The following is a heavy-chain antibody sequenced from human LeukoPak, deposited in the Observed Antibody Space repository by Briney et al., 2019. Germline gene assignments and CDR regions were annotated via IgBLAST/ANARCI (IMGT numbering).Heavy chain of an antibody. J-gene: IGHJ4*02. CDR1: GFTFSSYG. V-gene: IGHV3-33*06. Sequence: GRSLRLSCAASGFTFSSYGMHWVRQPPGKGLEWVAVIWYDGSNKCYADSVKGRFTISRDNSKNTLYLQMNNLRAEDTAVYYCAKDGNRVGAIYYFDYWGQGTLVTVSS. CDR3: AKDGNRVGAIYYFDY. D-gene: IGHD1-26*01. CDR2: IWYDGSNK.